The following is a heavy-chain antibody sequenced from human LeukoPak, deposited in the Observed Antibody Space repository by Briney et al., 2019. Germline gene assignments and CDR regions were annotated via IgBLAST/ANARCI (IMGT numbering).Heavy chain of an antibody. CDR1: GFTLSSYD. CDR3: ARGRLVRGVISFHPPDY. V-gene: IGHV3-13*01. D-gene: IGHD3-10*01. CDR2: IGTAGDT. J-gene: IGHJ4*02. Sequence: GGSLRLSCAASGFTLSSYDMHWVRQATGKGLEWVSAIGTAGDTYYPGSVKGRFTISRENAKSSLYLQVNGLRAGDTAVYYCARGRLVRGVISFHPPDYWGQGTLVTVSS.